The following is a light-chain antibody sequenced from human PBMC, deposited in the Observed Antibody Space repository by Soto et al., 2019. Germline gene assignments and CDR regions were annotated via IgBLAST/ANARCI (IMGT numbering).Light chain of an antibody. J-gene: IGLJ2*01. CDR2: DDN. V-gene: IGLV1-47*02. Sequence: QSVLTQPPSASGTPGQRVTISCSGSSSNIGSNYVYWYQQLPGTAPKLLVFDDNQRPSGVPDRFSDSKSGTSASLAISGLRSEDEADYYCSSYAGSNNVVFGGGTKVTVL. CDR3: SSYAGSNNVV. CDR1: SSNIGSNY.